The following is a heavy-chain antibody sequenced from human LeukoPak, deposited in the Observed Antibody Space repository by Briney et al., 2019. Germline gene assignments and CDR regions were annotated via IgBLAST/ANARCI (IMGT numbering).Heavy chain of an antibody. J-gene: IGHJ1*01. V-gene: IGHV3-9*01. Sequence: GGSLRLSCAASGFTFDNYAMNWVRQVPGKGLEWISLISWNSGTIGYADSVKGRFTISRDNANNFLYLQMNSLRAEDTALYYCARAYKDRSLAGKKEFFQHRGQGTLVTVSS. CDR2: ISWNSGTI. CDR1: GFTFDNYA. CDR3: ARAYKDRSLAGKKEFFQH. D-gene: IGHD6-19*01.